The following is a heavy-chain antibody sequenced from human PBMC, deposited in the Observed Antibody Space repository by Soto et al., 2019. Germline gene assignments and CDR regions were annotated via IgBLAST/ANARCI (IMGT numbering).Heavy chain of an antibody. V-gene: IGHV3-74*01. CDR2: INFDESTT. J-gene: IGHJ4*02. CDR3: GTGGRTAGHVYHFDD. CDR1: GFTFSNYW. D-gene: IGHD3-16*01. Sequence: EVQLVESGGGLVQPGGSLRLSCAASGFTFSNYWMHWVRQAPGKGLVWVSRINFDESTTTYADSVQGRFTISRDNAKNTLYLQLNSLRAEDTAIYYCGTGGRTAGHVYHFDDWGQGDLVTVSS.